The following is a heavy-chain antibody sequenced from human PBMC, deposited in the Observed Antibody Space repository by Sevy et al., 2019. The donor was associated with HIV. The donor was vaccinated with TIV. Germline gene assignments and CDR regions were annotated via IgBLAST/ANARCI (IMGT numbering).Heavy chain of an antibody. CDR1: GFAFSDHY. CDR2: IRNRPNRYTT. Sequence: GGSLRLSCAASGFAFSDHYVDWVRQAPGKGLEWVGRIRNRPNRYTTEYAASVEDRFTISRDDSRHSLYLEMNSLKTEDSAVYYCVRGPNCGVGGCQQISPYCLDVWGIGAMVTVSS. J-gene: IGHJ6*03. V-gene: IGHV3-72*01. CDR3: VRGPNCGVGGCQQISPYCLDV. D-gene: IGHD2-21*01.